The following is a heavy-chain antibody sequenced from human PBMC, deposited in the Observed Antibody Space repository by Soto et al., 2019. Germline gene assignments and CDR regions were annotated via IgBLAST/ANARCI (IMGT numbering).Heavy chain of an antibody. V-gene: IGHV4-34*01. Sequence: QVQLQQWGAGLLKPSETLSLTCAVYGGSFSGHYWSWIRQPPGKGLEWIGEINHSGSTNYNPSLRSRVTLSVDTSKNQFSLKPFSVTAADTAVYYCAKSRDGYNPLDSWGQGSLVTVSS. CDR1: GGSFSGHY. J-gene: IGHJ4*02. CDR3: AKSRDGYNPLDS. D-gene: IGHD5-18*01. CDR2: INHSGST.